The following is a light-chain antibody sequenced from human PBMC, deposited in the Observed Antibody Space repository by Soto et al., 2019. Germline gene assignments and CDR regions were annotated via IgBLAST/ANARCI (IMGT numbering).Light chain of an antibody. Sequence: DIQMTQSPSSLSASVGYRFTITCRASQSISSYLNWYQQKPVKAPKLLXYAASSLQSGVPSRFSGSGSGTDFTLTISSLQPEDFANYYCQQSYSTPPWTFGQGTKVDIK. CDR1: QSISSY. CDR2: AAS. J-gene: IGKJ1*01. V-gene: IGKV1-39*01. CDR3: QQSYSTPPWT.